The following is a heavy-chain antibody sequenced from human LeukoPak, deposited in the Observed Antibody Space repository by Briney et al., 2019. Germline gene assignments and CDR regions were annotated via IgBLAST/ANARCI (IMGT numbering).Heavy chain of an antibody. J-gene: IGHJ5*02. V-gene: IGHV4-59*05. Sequence: PSETLSLTCIVSGGSISIYYWSWIRQPAGKGLEWIGSIYYSGSTYYNPSLKSRVTISVDTSKNQFSLKLSSVTAADTAVYYCASREAFDPWGQGTLVTVSS. CDR3: ASREAFDP. CDR1: GGSISIYY. CDR2: IYYSGST.